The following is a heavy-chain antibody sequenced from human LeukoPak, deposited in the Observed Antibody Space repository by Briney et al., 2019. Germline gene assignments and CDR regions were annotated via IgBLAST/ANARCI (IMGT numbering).Heavy chain of an antibody. D-gene: IGHD5-18*01. CDR3: ARRRGYSYGFGY. CDR1: GGSFSGYY. V-gene: IGHV4-34*01. CDR2: INHSGST. J-gene: IGHJ4*02. Sequence: SETLSLTSAVYGGSFSGYYWSWIRQPPGKGLEWIGEINHSGSTNYSPSLKSRVTISVDTSKNQFSLKLSSVTAADTAVYYCARRRGYSYGFGYWGQGTLVTVSS.